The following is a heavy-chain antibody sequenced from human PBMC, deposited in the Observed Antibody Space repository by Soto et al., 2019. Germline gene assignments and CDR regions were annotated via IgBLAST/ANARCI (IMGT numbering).Heavy chain of an antibody. CDR3: ARQGSMHYYYYGMDV. CDR2: ISGYNGNT. Sequence: QVQLVQSGVEVKKPGASVKVSCKASGYTFTGSGISWVRQAPGQGLEWMGWISGYNGNTNYAQKFQGRVTMTTDTSTSTAYMELRSLRSDDTAVYYCARQGSMHYYYYGMDVWGQGTTVTVSS. V-gene: IGHV1-18*01. J-gene: IGHJ6*02. CDR1: GYTFTGSG. D-gene: IGHD2-2*01.